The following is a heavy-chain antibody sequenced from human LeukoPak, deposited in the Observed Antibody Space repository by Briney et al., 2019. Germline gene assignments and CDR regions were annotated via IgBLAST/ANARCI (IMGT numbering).Heavy chain of an antibody. V-gene: IGHV3-74*01. CDR1: GFSFSSYW. Sequence: GGSLRLSCAASGFSFSSYWMHWVRQAPGKGLMWVSRVNNDGSSTTYADSVEGRFTISRDNARNTLYLQMNSLRAEDTAVYYCARSSYPHYFDYWGQGTLVTVSS. CDR2: VNNDGSST. J-gene: IGHJ4*02. CDR3: ARSSYPHYFDY. D-gene: IGHD6-19*01.